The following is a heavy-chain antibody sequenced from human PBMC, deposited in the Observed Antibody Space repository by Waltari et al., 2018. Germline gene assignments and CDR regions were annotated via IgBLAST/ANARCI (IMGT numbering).Heavy chain of an antibody. CDR2: IRHDGTTE. V-gene: IGHV3-30*02. CDR3: AKDGDYTVPEYDAFDV. J-gene: IGHJ3*01. CDR1: GVTFSNFC. Sequence: AQLEEFGGGAVQPGGSRSLSCGEAGVTFSNFCMHWVRQAPGKGLEWVALIRHDGTTEYYADSVKGRFAISRDNSKNTLYLQLTDVRVEDTAVYYCAKDGDYTVPEYDAFDVWGQGTMVTVSS. D-gene: IGHD4-17*01.